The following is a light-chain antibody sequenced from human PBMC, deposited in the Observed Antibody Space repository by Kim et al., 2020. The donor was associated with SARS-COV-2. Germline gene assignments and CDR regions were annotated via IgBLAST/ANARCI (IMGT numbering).Light chain of an antibody. V-gene: IGLV3-21*04. Sequence: APGKTARITCGGNNIGSKSVHRYQQKPDKAPVLVIYYDSDRPSGIPERFSGSNSGNTATLTISRVEAGDEADYYCQVWDSSSDHVVFGGGTQLTVL. J-gene: IGLJ2*01. CDR1: NIGSKS. CDR3: QVWDSSSDHVV. CDR2: YDS.